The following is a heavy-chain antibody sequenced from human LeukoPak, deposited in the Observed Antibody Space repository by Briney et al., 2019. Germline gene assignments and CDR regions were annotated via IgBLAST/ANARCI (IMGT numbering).Heavy chain of an antibody. V-gene: IGHV1-8*01. D-gene: IGHD3-10*01. J-gene: IGHJ4*02. CDR3: ARGTIPRLLWFGELPITDY. Sequence: ASVKVSCKASGYTFTSYDINWVRQATGQGLEWMGWMNPNSGNTGYAQKFQGRVTMTRNTSISTAYMELSSLRSEDTAVYYCARGTIPRLLWFGELPITDYWGQGTLVTVSS. CDR1: GYTFTSYD. CDR2: MNPNSGNT.